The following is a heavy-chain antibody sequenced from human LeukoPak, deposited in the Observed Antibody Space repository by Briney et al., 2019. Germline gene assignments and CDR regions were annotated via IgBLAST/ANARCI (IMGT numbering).Heavy chain of an antibody. CDR1: GGSISSCY. CDR3: VRHSGCRVSSGEYCYFDL. Sequence: SETLSLTCTVSGGSISSCYWRWIRQPPGKGLEWIGYIYYSGSTNYNPSLKSRVTISVDTSKNQFSLKLSSVTAADTAVYYCVRHSGCRVSSGEYCYFDLWGRGTLVTVSS. V-gene: IGHV4-59*08. CDR2: IYYSGST. D-gene: IGHD2-15*01. J-gene: IGHJ2*01.